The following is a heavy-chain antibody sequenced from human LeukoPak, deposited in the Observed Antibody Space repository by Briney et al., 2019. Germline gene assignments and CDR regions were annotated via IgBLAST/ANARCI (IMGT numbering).Heavy chain of an antibody. CDR1: GGSISSGSYS. CDR2: IYTSGST. D-gene: IGHD1-26*01. J-gene: IGHJ3*02. V-gene: IGHV4-61*02. Sequence: SETLSLTCTVSGGSISSGSYSWNWIRQPAGKGLEWIGRIYTSGSTNYNPSLKSRLTISVDTSKNQFFLKMSSVTAADTAVCYCARAEWELDDAFDIWGQGTMVTVSS. CDR3: ARAEWELDDAFDI.